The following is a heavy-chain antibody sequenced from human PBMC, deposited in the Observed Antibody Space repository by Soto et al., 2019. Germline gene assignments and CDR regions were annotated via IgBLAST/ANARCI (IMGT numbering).Heavy chain of an antibody. J-gene: IGHJ6*02. D-gene: IGHD3-16*01. V-gene: IGHV1-18*01. CDR2: ISPYNDYT. Sequence: ASVKVSCKASGYTFSRYGITWVRQAPGQGLEWMGWISPYNDYTIYAQKLQGRVTMTTDTSTRTAYLDLRSLKSDDTAVYYCARDLTSRPTALWVDYHYGMDVWGQGTTVTVSS. CDR3: ARDLTSRPTALWVDYHYGMDV. CDR1: GYTFSRYG.